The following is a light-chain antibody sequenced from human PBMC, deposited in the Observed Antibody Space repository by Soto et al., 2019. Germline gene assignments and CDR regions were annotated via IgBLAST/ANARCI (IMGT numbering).Light chain of an antibody. CDR2: DNI. V-gene: IGLV1-44*01. J-gene: IGLJ3*02. Sequence: QSVLTQPPSASGTPGQRVTISCSGSSSNIGNNAVNWYQQFPGTAPKLLIYDNIDRPSGGPDRFSGSKSGTSASLAISGLQSEDEADYYCAAWGDNLNGWVFGGGTKLTVL. CDR1: SSNIGNNA. CDR3: AAWGDNLNGWV.